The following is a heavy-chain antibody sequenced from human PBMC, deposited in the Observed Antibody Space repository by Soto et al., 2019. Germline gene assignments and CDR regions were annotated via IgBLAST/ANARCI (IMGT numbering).Heavy chain of an antibody. CDR3: ARVTGSHYVGAFDI. V-gene: IGHV1-69*01. CDR2: IIPLYGTT. J-gene: IGHJ3*02. Sequence: QVLLVQSGAEVKKTGSSVKVSCKASGGTSSSNAISWVRRAPGQGLEWMGGIIPLYGTTNYALKFRGRVTISADESTSTVYMKLTSLRFEDTAVYFCARVTGSHYVGAFDIWGQGTMVIVSS. CDR1: GGTSSSNA. D-gene: IGHD1-26*01.